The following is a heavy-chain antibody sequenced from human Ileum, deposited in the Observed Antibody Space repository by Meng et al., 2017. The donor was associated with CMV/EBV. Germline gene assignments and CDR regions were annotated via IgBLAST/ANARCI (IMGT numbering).Heavy chain of an antibody. CDR3: ARECVGEGSSCQWDYWFDP. CDR2: IYSSGSA. CDR1: GGSMNNYY. Sequence: QLAGSVPGPMKPSETLSLTCPVSGGSMNNYYWSWVRQPGGKGLEWIGRIYSSGSANYNPSFGDRVRVSIDTSKNQFSLKMYSVTAADTATYYCARECVGEGSSCQWDYWFDPWGQGILVTVSS. D-gene: IGHD3-16*01. V-gene: IGHV4-4*07. J-gene: IGHJ5*02.